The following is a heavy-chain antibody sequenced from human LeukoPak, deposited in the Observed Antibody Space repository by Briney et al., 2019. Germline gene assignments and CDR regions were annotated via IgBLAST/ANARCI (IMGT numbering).Heavy chain of an antibody. V-gene: IGHV1-2*02. J-gene: IGHJ5*02. Sequence: ASVKVSCKASGYTFTGYYMHWVRQAPGQGLEWLGWINPYIGGTNYAQKFQGRVTMTRDTSISTAYMELSRLRSDDTAVYYCARDVGYSSGWYSQPTLNWFDPWGQGTLVTVSS. CDR2: INPYIGGT. D-gene: IGHD6-19*01. CDR1: GYTFTGYY. CDR3: ARDVGYSSGWYSQPTLNWFDP.